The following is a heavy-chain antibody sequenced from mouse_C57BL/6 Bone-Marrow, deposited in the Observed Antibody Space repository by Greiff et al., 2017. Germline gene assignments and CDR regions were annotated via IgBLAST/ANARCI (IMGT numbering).Heavy chain of an antibody. CDR1: GYTFTSYG. V-gene: IGHV1-81*01. Sequence: QVQLQQSGAELARPGASVKLSCKASGYTFTSYGISWVKQRTGQGLEWIGEIYPRSGNTYYNEKFKGKATLTADKSSSTAYMEPRSLTSEDSAVYFCARMGRFAYWGQGTLVTVSA. CDR2: IYPRSGNT. J-gene: IGHJ3*01. CDR3: ARMGRFAY.